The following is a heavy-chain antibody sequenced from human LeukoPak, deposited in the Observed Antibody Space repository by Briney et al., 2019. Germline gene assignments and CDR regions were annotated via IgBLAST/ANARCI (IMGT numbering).Heavy chain of an antibody. Sequence: GGSLRLSCAASGFTFSRSGMHWVRQAPGKGPEWVAVIWYDGSKQYYTESVKGRFTISRDNSKNTLGLQMSSLRVEDTAVYYCARDTTEGVLSLDVWGQGTTVTVSS. CDR2: IWYDGSKQ. V-gene: IGHV3-33*01. J-gene: IGHJ6*02. CDR3: ARDTTEGVLSLDV. CDR1: GFTFSRSG. D-gene: IGHD2-8*01.